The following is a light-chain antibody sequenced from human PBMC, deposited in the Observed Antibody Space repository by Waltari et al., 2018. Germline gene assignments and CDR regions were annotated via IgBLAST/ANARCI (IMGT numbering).Light chain of an antibody. V-gene: IGKV2-30*02. CDR1: SLLHSDGKTN. CDR2: KVS. Sequence: SLLHSDGKTNLNWFHQRTGQSPRRLIFKVSNRDSAVPERFSGSGSGTDFTMQISTVEAEDVGVYYCMQGSHWPPWTFGQGTKVEIK. J-gene: IGKJ1*01. CDR3: MQGSHWPPWT.